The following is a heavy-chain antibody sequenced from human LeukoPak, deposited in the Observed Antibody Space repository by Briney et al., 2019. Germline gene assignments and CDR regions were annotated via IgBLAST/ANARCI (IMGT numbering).Heavy chain of an antibody. CDR3: ARVFAVADDAFDI. Sequence: WASVKVSSKASGYTFTSYAMNWVRQAPGQGLEWMGWINTNTGNPAYAQGFTGRFVFSLDTSVSTAYLQISSLKAEDTAVYYCARVFAVADDAFDIWGQGTMVTVSS. CDR2: INTNTGNP. J-gene: IGHJ3*02. D-gene: IGHD6-19*01. V-gene: IGHV7-4-1*02. CDR1: GYTFTSYA.